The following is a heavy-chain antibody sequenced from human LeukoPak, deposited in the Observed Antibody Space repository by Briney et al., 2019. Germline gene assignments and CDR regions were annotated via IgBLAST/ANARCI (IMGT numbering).Heavy chain of an antibody. CDR3: AKGTLGSCSGASCYPLDY. CDR1: GFTFSSYA. D-gene: IGHD2-15*01. V-gene: IGHV3-23*01. J-gene: IGHJ4*02. Sequence: PGASLRLSCAASGFTFSSYAMAGVRQAPVKGLEWVSVITDSGINTYYTDSVKGRFTISRDNSKNTLYLQMNRLRAEDTAVYYCAKGTLGSCSGASCYPLDYWGQGTLVTVSS. CDR2: ITDSGINT.